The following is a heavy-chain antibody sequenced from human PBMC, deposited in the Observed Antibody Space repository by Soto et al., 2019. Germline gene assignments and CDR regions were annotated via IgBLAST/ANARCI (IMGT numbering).Heavy chain of an antibody. CDR2: IRSKAYGGTT. CDR1: GFTFGDYA. V-gene: IGHV3-49*03. D-gene: IGHD6-19*01. J-gene: IGHJ4*02. CDR3: TSSYSSGWDFDY. Sequence: GGSLRLSCTASGFTFGDYAMSWFRQAPGKGLEWVGFIRSKAYGGTTEYAASVKGRFTISRDDSKSIAYLQMNSLKTEDTAVYYCTSSYSSGWDFDYWGQGTLVTVSS.